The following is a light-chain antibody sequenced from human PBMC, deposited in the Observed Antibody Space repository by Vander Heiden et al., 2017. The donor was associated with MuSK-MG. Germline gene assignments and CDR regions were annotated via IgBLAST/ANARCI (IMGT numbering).Light chain of an antibody. Sequence: DIQMTQPPSSLSASVGDRVTITCRASQRISSYLNWYHQKPGNAPKPLIYAASRLQVGVPSRFSGSGCGTDYTLTMSSRQPEDFATYYCQQNDSTPPFTFGHGTKVDIK. CDR3: QQNDSTPPFT. CDR1: QRISSY. V-gene: IGKV1-39*01. CDR2: AAS. J-gene: IGKJ3*01.